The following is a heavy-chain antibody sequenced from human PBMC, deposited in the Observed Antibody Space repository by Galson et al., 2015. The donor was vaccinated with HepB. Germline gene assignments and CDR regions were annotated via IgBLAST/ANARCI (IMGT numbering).Heavy chain of an antibody. CDR3: AREAYGDYYFDY. J-gene: IGHJ4*02. CDR2: IYGGGKA. Sequence: SLRLSCAASGFTVSNIHMHWVRQAPGKGLEWVSLIYGGGKALYADSMRGRFTISRDIPKNTVYLQMNSLRAEDTATYYCAREAYGDYYFDYWGQGTLVTVSS. CDR1: GFTVSNIH. D-gene: IGHD4-17*01. V-gene: IGHV3-53*01.